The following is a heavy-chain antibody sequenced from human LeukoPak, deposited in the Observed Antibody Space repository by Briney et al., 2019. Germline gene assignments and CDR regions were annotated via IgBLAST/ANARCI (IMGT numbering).Heavy chain of an antibody. D-gene: IGHD4-11*01. J-gene: IGHJ4*02. CDR1: GFTFSSYW. V-gene: IGHV3-30*03. Sequence: PWGSLRLSCAASGFTFSSYWMNWARQPPGKGLEWVAVISYDGNDKYYADSVKGRFTISRDNSNNTLYLQMSSLTAEDTAVYYCARVPTTADDWGQGTLVTVSS. CDR3: ARVPTTADD. CDR2: ISYDGNDK.